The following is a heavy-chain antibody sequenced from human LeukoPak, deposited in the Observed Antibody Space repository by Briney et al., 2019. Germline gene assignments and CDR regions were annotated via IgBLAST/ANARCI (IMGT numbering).Heavy chain of an antibody. V-gene: IGHV3-21*01. Sequence: GGSLRLSCAASGFTFSTYSMNWLRLAPGKGLEWVSSISPDSNYKYYVDSVKGRFTISRDNAKNSLYLQMNSLRAEDTAVYYCARNLPAADYWGQGTLVTVSS. J-gene: IGHJ4*02. CDR1: GFTFSTYS. D-gene: IGHD2-2*01. CDR2: ISPDSNYK. CDR3: ARNLPAADY.